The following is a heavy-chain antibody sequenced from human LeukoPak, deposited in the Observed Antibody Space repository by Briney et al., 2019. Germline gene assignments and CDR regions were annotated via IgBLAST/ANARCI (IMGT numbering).Heavy chain of an antibody. CDR3: ARLPYDSSGLGAFDI. CDR1: GYIYTSYW. CDR2: IYPGDSDT. V-gene: IGHV5-51*01. Sequence: GESLKISCNSSGYIYTSYWIGWVRQMPGKGLEWMGIIYPGDSDTRYSPSFQGQVTVSADKSISTAYLQWSSLKASDTAMYYCARLPYDSSGLGAFDIWGQGTMVTVSS. D-gene: IGHD3-22*01. J-gene: IGHJ3*02.